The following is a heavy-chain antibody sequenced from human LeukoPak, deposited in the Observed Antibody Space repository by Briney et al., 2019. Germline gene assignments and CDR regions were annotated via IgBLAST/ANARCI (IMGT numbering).Heavy chain of an antibody. D-gene: IGHD1-26*01. V-gene: IGHV3-7*01. CDR3: ARVSESGSYFFRYNWFDP. CDR1: GFTFSSYW. CDR2: IKQDGSEK. J-gene: IGHJ5*02. Sequence: PGGSLRLSCAASGFTFSSYWMSWVRQAPGKGLEWVANIKQDGSEKHYVDSVKGRFTISRDNAKNSLYLQMNSLRAEDTAVYYCARVSESGSYFFRYNWFDPWGQGTLATVSS.